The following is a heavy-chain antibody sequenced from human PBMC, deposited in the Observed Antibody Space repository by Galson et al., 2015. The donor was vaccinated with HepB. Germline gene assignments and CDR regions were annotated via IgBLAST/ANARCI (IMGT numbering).Heavy chain of an antibody. V-gene: IGHV3-20*04. D-gene: IGHD6-13*01. CDR1: GFTFDDYG. CDR3: ARIGGSSWLPDTFDI. J-gene: IGHJ3*02. CDR2: INWNGGST. Sequence: SLRLSCAASGFTFDDYGMSWVRQAPGKGLEWVSGINWNGGSTGYADSVKGRFTISRDNAKNSLYLQMNSLRAEDTALYYCARIGGSSWLPDTFDIWGQGTMVTVSS.